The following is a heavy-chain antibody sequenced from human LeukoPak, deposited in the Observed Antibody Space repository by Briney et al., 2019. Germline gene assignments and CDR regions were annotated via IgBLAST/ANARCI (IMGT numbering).Heavy chain of an antibody. D-gene: IGHD3-9*01. J-gene: IGHJ6*03. Sequence: SETLSLTCAVSGGSISSGSYSWTWIRQPPGKGLEWIGYFFYTGSTYYNPSLKSRVTISLDTSKNHFSLKLSSLTAADTAVYYCARGTGYFDWLFPYYYYYYMDVWGKGTTVTISS. CDR2: FFYTGST. CDR1: GGSISSGSYS. CDR3: ARGTGYFDWLFPYYYYYYMDV. V-gene: IGHV4-30-4*07.